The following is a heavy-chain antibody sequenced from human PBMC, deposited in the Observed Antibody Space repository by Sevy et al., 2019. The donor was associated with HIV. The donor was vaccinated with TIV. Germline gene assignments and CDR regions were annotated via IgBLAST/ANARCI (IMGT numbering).Heavy chain of an antibody. Sequence: GGSRRLSCAVSGFSFDSYGMTWVRQAPGKGLEWVSAISGSGTRTYYADSVKGRFIISRDNSKNTLDLQMNSLRAEDTAIYYCAKGGGGHYDPDEIAYYFYYYNMDVWGKGTTVTVSS. CDR2: ISGSGTRT. V-gene: IGHV3-23*01. CDR1: GFSFDSYG. CDR3: AKGGGGHYDPDEIAYYFYYYNMDV. J-gene: IGHJ6*03. D-gene: IGHD3-22*01.